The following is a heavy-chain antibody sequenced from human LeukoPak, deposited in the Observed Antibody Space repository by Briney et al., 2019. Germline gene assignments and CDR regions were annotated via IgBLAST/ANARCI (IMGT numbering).Heavy chain of an antibody. CDR2: ISSSGSTI. D-gene: IGHD6-19*01. CDR1: GFTFSSYE. Sequence: PGGSLRLSCAASGFTFSSYEMNWVRQAPGKGLEWVSYISSSGSTIYYADSVKGRFTISRDNAKNSLYLQMNSLRAEDTAVYYCAKAGGDSSGWYNYYYYYMDVWGKGTTVTVSS. V-gene: IGHV3-48*03. CDR3: AKAGGDSSGWYNYYYYYMDV. J-gene: IGHJ6*03.